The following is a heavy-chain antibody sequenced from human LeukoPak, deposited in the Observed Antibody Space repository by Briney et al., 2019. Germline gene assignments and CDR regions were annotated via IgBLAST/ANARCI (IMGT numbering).Heavy chain of an antibody. CDR3: ATTYYDFWSGYSFDP. D-gene: IGHD3-3*01. CDR2: IYYSGST. CDR1: GGSISSYY. Sequence: SETLSLTCTVSGGSISSYYWSWIRQPPGRGLEWIGYIYYSGSTNYNPSLKSRVTISVDTPKNQFSLRLSSVTAADTAVYYCATTYYDFWSGYSFDPWGQGTLVTVSS. V-gene: IGHV4-59*01. J-gene: IGHJ5*02.